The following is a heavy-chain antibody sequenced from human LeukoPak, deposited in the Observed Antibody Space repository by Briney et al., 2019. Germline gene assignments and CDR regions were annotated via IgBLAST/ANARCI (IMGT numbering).Heavy chain of an antibody. CDR3: AKFSGVVPAAPIDY. J-gene: IGHJ4*02. V-gene: IGHV3-23*01. CDR2: ISGSGGST. D-gene: IGHD2-2*01. Sequence: PGASLRLSCAASGFTFSSYAMSWVRQAPGKGLEWVSAISGSGGSTYYADSVKGRFTISRDNPKNTLYLQMNSLRAEDTAVYYCAKFSGVVPAAPIDYWGQGTLVTVSS. CDR1: GFTFSSYA.